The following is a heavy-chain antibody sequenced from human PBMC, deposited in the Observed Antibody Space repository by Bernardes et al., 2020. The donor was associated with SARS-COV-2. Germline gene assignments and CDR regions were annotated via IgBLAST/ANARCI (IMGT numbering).Heavy chain of an antibody. CDR3: ARQKYYYDSSGYYEGYFDY. Sequence: SETLSLTCTVSGGSIRSSSYYWGWIRQPPGKGLEWIGSIYYSGSTYYNPSLKSRVTISVDTSKNQFSLKLSSVTAADTAVYYCARQKYYYDSSGYYEGYFDYWGQGTLVTVSS. D-gene: IGHD3-22*01. CDR1: GGSIRSSSYY. V-gene: IGHV4-39*01. CDR2: IYYSGST. J-gene: IGHJ4*02.